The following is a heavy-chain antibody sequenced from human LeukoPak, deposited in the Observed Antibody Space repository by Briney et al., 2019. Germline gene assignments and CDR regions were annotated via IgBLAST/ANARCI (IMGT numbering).Heavy chain of an antibody. CDR2: ITSDGSDI. J-gene: IGHJ4*01. D-gene: IGHD1-1*01. CDR1: GFTFSSYW. Sequence: PGGSLRLSCAASGFTFSSYWMHWVRQAPGKGLEWVSRITSDGSDIVYADSVKGRFTISRDNAKNTLYLQMNSLRVEDTAFYYCARDGGGTTDLDYWGQGTLVTVSS. CDR3: ARDGGGTTDLDY. V-gene: IGHV3-74*01.